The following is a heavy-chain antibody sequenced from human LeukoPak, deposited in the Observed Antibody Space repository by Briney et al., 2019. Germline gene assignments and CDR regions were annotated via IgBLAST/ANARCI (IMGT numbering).Heavy chain of an antibody. J-gene: IGHJ4*02. CDR3: ARAPPGVHPFDY. CDR2: IYWNSDTV. CDR1: GFTFDDYA. V-gene: IGHV3-9*01. D-gene: IGHD3-10*01. Sequence: GRSLRLSCAASGFTFDDYAMHWVRQVPGKGLEWVSGIYWNSDTVGYADSVKGRFTISRDNSKNSVYLQMSSLRAEDTAVYYCARAPPGVHPFDYWGQGRLVTVSS.